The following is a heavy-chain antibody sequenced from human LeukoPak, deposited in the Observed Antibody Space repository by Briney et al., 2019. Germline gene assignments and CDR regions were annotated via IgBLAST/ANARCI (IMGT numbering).Heavy chain of an antibody. V-gene: IGHV3-30*02. CDR3: ARDARVQSWLYHFDY. D-gene: IGHD3-16*01. CDR1: GFIFSNYG. J-gene: IGHJ4*02. CDR2: LRYDGSSK. Sequence: GASLRLSCAASGFIFSNYGMHWVRQAPGKGLEWVAFLRYDGSSKYYADSVKGRFTISRDNSKNTLYLQINSLRVEDTAVYYCARDARVQSWLYHFDYWGQGTLVTVSS.